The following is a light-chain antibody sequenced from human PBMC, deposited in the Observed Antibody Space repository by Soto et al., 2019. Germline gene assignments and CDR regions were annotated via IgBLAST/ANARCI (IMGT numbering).Light chain of an antibody. J-gene: IGKJ5*01. CDR1: QSVSSSY. CDR3: QHYGNSPLT. Sequence: EIVLTQSPGTLSLSPGERATLSCRASQSVSSSYLAWYQQKSGLAPRLLIYGASSRATGIPDRFSGSGSGTDFTLTISRLEPEDFAVYYCQHYGNSPLTFGQGTRLEIK. V-gene: IGKV3-20*01. CDR2: GAS.